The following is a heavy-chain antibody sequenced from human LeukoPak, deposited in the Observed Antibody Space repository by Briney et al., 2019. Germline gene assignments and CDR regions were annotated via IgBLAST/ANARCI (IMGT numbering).Heavy chain of an antibody. J-gene: IGHJ4*02. V-gene: IGHV3-48*04. D-gene: IGHD5-24*01. Sequence: GGSLRLSCAASGFTFSSNSINWVRQAPGKGLEWISYTSGSTSNIYYADSVKGRFTISRDNAKNSLYLQMSSLRAEDTALYYCARGRFYFDYWGQGTLVTVSS. CDR1: GFTFSSNS. CDR3: ARGRFYFDY. CDR2: TSGSTSNI.